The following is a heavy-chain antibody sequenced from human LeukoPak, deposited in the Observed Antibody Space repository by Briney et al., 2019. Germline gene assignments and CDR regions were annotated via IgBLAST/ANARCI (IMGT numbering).Heavy chain of an antibody. J-gene: IGHJ4*02. V-gene: IGHV1-18*04. CDR2: ISAYNGNT. Sequence: GASVKVSCKASGYTFTSYGISWVRQAPGQGLKWMGWISAYNGNTNYAQKLQGRVTMTTDTSTSTAYMELRSLRSDDTAVYYCARDFLGYCSSTSCYGGDYWGQGTLVTVSS. D-gene: IGHD2-2*01. CDR3: ARDFLGYCSSTSCYGGDY. CDR1: GYTFTSYG.